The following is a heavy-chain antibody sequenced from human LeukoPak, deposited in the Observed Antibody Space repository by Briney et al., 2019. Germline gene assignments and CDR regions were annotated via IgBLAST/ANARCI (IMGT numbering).Heavy chain of an antibody. Sequence: ASVKVSCKASGYTFTSYGISWVRQAPGQGLEWMGWISAYNGNTNYAQKLQGRVTMTTDTSTSTAYMELRSLRSDDTAVYYCARFRGRSQYYYGMDVWAKGPRSPSPQ. CDR1: GYTFTSYG. CDR2: ISAYNGNT. CDR3: ARFRGRSQYYYGMDV. V-gene: IGHV1-18*04. J-gene: IGHJ6*04. D-gene: IGHD3-10*01.